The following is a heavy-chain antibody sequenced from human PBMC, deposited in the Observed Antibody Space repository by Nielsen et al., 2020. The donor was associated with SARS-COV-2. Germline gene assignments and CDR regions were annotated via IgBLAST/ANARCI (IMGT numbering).Heavy chain of an antibody. CDR2: IYYSGAT. J-gene: IGHJ3*02. D-gene: IGHD6-6*01. Sequence: SETLSLTCTVSGGSISRYYWSWIRQPPGKGLEWIAYIYYSGATNYNPSLKSRVTISADTSKNQFSLKLGSVTAADTAVYYCAREYSSSPGAFDIWGQGTMVTVSS. CDR3: AREYSSSPGAFDI. V-gene: IGHV4-59*01. CDR1: GGSISRYY.